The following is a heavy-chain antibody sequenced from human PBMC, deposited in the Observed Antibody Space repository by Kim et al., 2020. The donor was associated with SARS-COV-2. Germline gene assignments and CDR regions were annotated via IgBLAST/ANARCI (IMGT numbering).Heavy chain of an antibody. D-gene: IGHD3-10*01. CDR2: INHSGST. CDR1: GGSFSGYY. J-gene: IGHJ4*02. CDR3: AREVGYYGSGFDY. V-gene: IGHV4-34*01. Sequence: SETLSLTCAVYGGSFSGYYWSWIRQPPGKGLEWIGEINHSGSTNYNPSLKSRVTISVDTSKNQFSLKLSSVTAADTAVYYCAREVGYYGSGFDYWGQGTLVTVSS.